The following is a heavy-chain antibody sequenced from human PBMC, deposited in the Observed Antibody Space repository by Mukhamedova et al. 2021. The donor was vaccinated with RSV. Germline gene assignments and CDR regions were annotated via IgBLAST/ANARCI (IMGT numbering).Heavy chain of an antibody. Sequence: GFSFSDFWMSWVRQAPGKGLEWGASIKEDGSEKNYVDSVEGRFTISRDNAKNSRYLQMNSLRADDTALYYCARTRDYSRDYWG. CDR2: IKEDGSEK. CDR3: ARTRDYSRDY. CDR1: GFSFSDFW. D-gene: IGHD2-15*01. J-gene: IGHJ4*01. V-gene: IGHV3-7*01.